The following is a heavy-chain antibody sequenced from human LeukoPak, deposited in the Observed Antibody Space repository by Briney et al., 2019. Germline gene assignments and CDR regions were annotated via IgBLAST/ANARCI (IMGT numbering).Heavy chain of an antibody. Sequence: SETLSLTCAVYGGSFSGYYWSWIRQPPGKGLEWIGEINHSGSTNYNPSLKSRVTISVDTSKNQFSLKLSSVTAADTAVYYCARSYYYGSGTHYWYFDLWGRGTLVTVSS. CDR1: GGSFSGYY. CDR3: ARSYYYGSGTHYWYFDL. V-gene: IGHV4-34*01. D-gene: IGHD3-10*01. J-gene: IGHJ2*01. CDR2: INHSGST.